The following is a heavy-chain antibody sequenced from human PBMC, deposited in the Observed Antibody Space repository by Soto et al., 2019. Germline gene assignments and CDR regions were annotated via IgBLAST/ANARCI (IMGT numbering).Heavy chain of an antibody. CDR1: GGSVTSRNW. J-gene: IGHJ4*02. CDR2: IHLGGGT. CDR3: ARNGDYYFDF. D-gene: IGHD3-3*01. V-gene: IGHV4-4*02. Sequence: SETLSLTCVVSGGSVTSRNWWSWVRQPPGEGLEWIGEIHLGGGTNYNPSLKSRVTLSIDKSKNQLSLKLTSVTAADTALYYCARNGDYYFDFWGQGTLVTVSS.